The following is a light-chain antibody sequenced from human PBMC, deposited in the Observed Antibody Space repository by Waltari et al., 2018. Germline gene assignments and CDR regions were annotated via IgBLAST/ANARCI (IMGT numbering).Light chain of an antibody. V-gene: IGKV1-39*01. Sequence: IQMTPSPSSLSASVGDSVTITCRASQTISRYLNWYQQNPGKAPNLLIYAASSLQSGVPSRFSGSGSGREFTLIITSLQPEDFATYYCPQSYSFTRTFGQGTKVEIK. CDR2: AAS. CDR3: PQSYSFTRT. CDR1: QTISRY. J-gene: IGKJ1*01.